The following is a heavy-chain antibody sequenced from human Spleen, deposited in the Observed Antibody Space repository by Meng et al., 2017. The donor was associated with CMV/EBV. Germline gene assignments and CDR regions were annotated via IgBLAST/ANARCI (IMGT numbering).Heavy chain of an antibody. J-gene: IGHJ4*02. D-gene: IGHD2-21*01. CDR2: ISSSSSYI. CDR1: GFTFSSYS. V-gene: IGHV3-21*01. CDR3: ARVQGTSHHIVAVWETNIDY. Sequence: GESLKISCAASGFTFSSYSMNWVRQAPGKGLEWVSSISSSSSYIYYADSVKGRFTISRDNAKNSLYLQMNSLRAEDTAVYYCARVQGTSHHIVAVWETNIDYWGQGTLVTVSS.